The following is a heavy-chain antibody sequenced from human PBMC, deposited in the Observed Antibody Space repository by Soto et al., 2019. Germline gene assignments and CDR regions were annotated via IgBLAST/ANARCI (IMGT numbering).Heavy chain of an antibody. D-gene: IGHD6-13*01. CDR2: IYYSGST. J-gene: IGHJ6*02. V-gene: IGHV4-31*03. CDR1: GGSISSGGYY. Sequence: PSETLSLTCTVSGGSISSGGYYWSWIRQHPGKGLEWIGYIYYSGSTYYNPSLKSRVTISVDTSKNQFSLKLSSVTAADTAVYYCARDVGDSSWPQYYYYGMDVWGQGTTVTVSS. CDR3: ARDVGDSSWPQYYYYGMDV.